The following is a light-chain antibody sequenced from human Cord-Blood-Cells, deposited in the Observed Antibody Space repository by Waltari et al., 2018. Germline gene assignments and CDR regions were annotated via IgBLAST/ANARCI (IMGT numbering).Light chain of an antibody. Sequence: DIVMTQSPDSLAVPLGERATINCKPSQSVLSSSNNKNYLAWYQQKPGQPPKLLIYLASTRESGVPDRFSGSGSGTDFTLTISSLQAEDVAVYYCQQYYSTPYSFGQGTKLEIK. CDR3: QQYYSTPYS. CDR1: QSVLSSSNNKNY. CDR2: LAS. J-gene: IGKJ2*03. V-gene: IGKV4-1*01.